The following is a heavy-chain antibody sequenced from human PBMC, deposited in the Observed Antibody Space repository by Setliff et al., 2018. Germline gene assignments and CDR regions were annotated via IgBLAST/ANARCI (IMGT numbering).Heavy chain of an antibody. J-gene: IGHJ2*01. V-gene: IGHV3-48*01. D-gene: IGHD1-1*01. Sequence: PGGSLRLSCEASGFTFSIYSMNWVRQAPGKGLEWVSYISTTSDTIYYADSVKGRFTISRDNAKNSLYLQMNSLRAEDTAVYYCARDLFTNWYFDLWGRGTPVTVSS. CDR1: GFTFSIYS. CDR2: ISTTSDTI. CDR3: ARDLFTNWYFDL.